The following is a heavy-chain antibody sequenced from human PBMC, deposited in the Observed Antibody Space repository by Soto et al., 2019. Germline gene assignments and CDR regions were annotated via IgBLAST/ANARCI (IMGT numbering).Heavy chain of an antibody. J-gene: IGHJ5*02. D-gene: IGHD2-2*01. CDR2: INHSGST. Sequence: QVQLQQWGAGLLKPSETLSLTCAVYGGSFSGYYWSWIRQPPGKGLERIGEINHSGSTNYNPSLKSRVTISVDTSKNQFSLKLSSVTAADTAVYYCATGRVPAAINNWFDPWGQGTLVTVSS. CDR1: GGSFSGYY. V-gene: IGHV4-34*01. CDR3: ATGRVPAAINNWFDP.